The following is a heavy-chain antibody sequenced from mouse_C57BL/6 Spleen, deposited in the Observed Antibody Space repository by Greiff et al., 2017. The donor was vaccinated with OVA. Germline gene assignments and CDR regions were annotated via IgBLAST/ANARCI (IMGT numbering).Heavy chain of an antibody. CDR2: IDPSDSET. V-gene: IGHV1-52*01. CDR3: ARPYYYGSSALDY. CDR1: GYTFTSYW. Sequence: VQLQQPGAELVRPGSSVKLSCKASGYTFTSYWMHWVKQRPIQGLEWIGNIDPSDSETHYTQKFKDKATLTVDKSSSTAYMQLSSLTSEDSAVDYCARPYYYGSSALDYWGQGTTLTVSS. D-gene: IGHD1-1*01. J-gene: IGHJ2*01.